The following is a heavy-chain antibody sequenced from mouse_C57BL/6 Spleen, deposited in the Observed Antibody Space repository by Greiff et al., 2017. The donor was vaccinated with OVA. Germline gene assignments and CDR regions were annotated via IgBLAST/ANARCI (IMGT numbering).Heavy chain of an antibody. Sequence: EVHLVESEGGLVQPGSSMKLSCTASGFTFSDYYMAWVRQVPEKGLEWVANINYDGSSTYYLDSLKSRFIISRDNAKNILYLQMSSLKSEDTATYYCARGGVAPYWYFDVWGTGTTVTVSS. CDR2: INYDGSST. CDR1: GFTFSDYY. J-gene: IGHJ1*03. V-gene: IGHV5-16*01. D-gene: IGHD1-3*01. CDR3: ARGGVAPYWYFDV.